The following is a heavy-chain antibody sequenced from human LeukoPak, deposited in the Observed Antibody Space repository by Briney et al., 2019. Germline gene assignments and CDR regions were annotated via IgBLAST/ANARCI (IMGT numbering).Heavy chain of an antibody. Sequence: SETLSLTCTVSGGSISSGGYYWSWIRQHPGKGLEWIGYIYYSGSTYYNPSLKSRVTISVDTSKNQFSLKLSSVTAADTAVYYCAREGRGRRGSSSYNWFDPWGQGTLVTVSS. D-gene: IGHD3-16*01. V-gene: IGHV4-31*03. CDR2: IYYSGST. CDR1: GGSISSGGYY. J-gene: IGHJ5*02. CDR3: AREGRGRRGSSSYNWFDP.